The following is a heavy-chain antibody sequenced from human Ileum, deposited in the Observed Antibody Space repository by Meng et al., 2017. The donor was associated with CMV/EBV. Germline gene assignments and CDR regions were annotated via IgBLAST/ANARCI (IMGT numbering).Heavy chain of an antibody. CDR3: ARDRAAGTGWFDP. J-gene: IGHJ5*02. CDR1: GFTFSSYV. D-gene: IGHD6-13*01. Sequence: GESLRLSCAASGFTFSSYVMHWVRQAPGKGLEWVAVISYDGSNKYYADSVKGRFTISRDNSKNTLYLQMNSLRAEDTAVYYCARDRAAGTGWFDPWGQGTLVTVSS. V-gene: IGHV3-30-3*01. CDR2: ISYDGSNK.